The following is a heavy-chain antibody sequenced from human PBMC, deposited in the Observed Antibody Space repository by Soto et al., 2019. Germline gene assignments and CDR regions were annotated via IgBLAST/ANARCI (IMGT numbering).Heavy chain of an antibody. V-gene: IGHV4-59*08. CDR2: IYYSGST. J-gene: IGHJ4*02. CDR3: ARVYSGSYSDS. CDR1: GGSISNYY. Sequence: SETLSLTCTVSGGSISNYYWSWIRQPPGKGLEWIGYIYYSGSTRYNPSLKSRVTISVDTSKNQFSLKLSSVTAADTAVYYCARVYSGSYSDSWGQGTLVTVSS. D-gene: IGHD1-26*01.